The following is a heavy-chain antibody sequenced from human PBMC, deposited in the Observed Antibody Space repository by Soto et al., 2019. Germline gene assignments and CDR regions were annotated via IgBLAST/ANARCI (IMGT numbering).Heavy chain of an antibody. CDR1: GFTFNNYE. Sequence: GGSLSLSCAASGFTFNNYEMNWVRQTPGKGLEWVSYISYTGSTIYYAYSLMGRFTISRDNCKNSLYLQMNTLRDEDTAVYYCVRGMRIYYDRSALNYWGPGSMVTVYS. J-gene: IGHJ4*02. CDR2: ISYTGSTI. D-gene: IGHD3-22*01. V-gene: IGHV3-48*03. CDR3: VRGMRIYYDRSALNY.